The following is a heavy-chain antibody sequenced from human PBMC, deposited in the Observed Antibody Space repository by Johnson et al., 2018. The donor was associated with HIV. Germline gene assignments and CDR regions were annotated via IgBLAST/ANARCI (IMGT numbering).Heavy chain of an antibody. CDR3: ARACRDGYTCDAFDI. CDR2: IKSKTDGGTT. D-gene: IGHD5-24*01. J-gene: IGHJ3*02. V-gene: IGHV3-15*01. CDR1: GFTFSSYA. Sequence: VQLVESGGGVVQPGRSLRLSCAASGFTFSSYAIHWVRQAPGKGLEWVGRIKSKTDGGTTDYAAPVKGRFTISRDDSKNTLYLQMNSLRAEDTAVYYCARACRDGYTCDAFDIWGQGTMVTVSS.